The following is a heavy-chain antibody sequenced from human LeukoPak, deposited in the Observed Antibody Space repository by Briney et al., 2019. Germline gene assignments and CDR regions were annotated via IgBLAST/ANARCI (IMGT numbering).Heavy chain of an antibody. D-gene: IGHD6-25*01. J-gene: IGHJ4*02. V-gene: IGHV4-59*01. CDR1: GGTISSYY. CDR2: IYHTGST. CDR3: ARRGRNSSGWQDYL. Sequence: SETLSLTCTVSGGTISSYYWSWIRQPPGKGLEWIANIYHTGSTNYNPSLSSRVTISIDTAKNQFSLKLTSVTAADTAVYYCARRGRNSSGWQDYLWGQGTLVTVSS.